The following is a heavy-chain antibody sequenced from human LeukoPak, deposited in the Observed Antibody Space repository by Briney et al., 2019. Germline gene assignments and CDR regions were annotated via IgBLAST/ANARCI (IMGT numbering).Heavy chain of an antibody. J-gene: IGHJ6*03. CDR2: IYHSGST. V-gene: IGHV4-4*02. CDR3: ARDSGWTGYYYYYMDV. CDR1: GGSISSSNW. Sequence: SETLSLTCAVSGGSISSSNWWSWVRQPPGKGLEWIGEIYHSGSTNYNPSLKSRVTISVDKSKNQFSLKLSSVTAADTAVYYCARDSGWTGYYYYYMDVWGKGTTVTVSS. D-gene: IGHD3/OR15-3a*01.